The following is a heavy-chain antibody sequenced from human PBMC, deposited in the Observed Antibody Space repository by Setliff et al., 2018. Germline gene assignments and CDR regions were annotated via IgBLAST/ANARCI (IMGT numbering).Heavy chain of an antibody. CDR2: IFYSGRT. J-gene: IGHJ4*02. Sequence: SETLSLTCTVSGASITNINYYWGLIRQPPGKGLEWIGSIFYSGRTFYNPSLKSRVTISVDTSKNQFSLTSVTAADTAVYYCARASVVHAIAVGYWGQGTLVTVSS. D-gene: IGHD2-15*01. CDR3: ARASVVHAIAVGY. CDR1: GASITNINYY. V-gene: IGHV4-39*01.